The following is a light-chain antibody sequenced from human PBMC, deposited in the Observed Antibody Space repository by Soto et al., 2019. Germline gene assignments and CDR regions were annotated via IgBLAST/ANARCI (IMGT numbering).Light chain of an antibody. CDR3: QQYNNYPYT. CDR1: QSISSY. V-gene: IGKV1-5*03. Sequence: DIQMTQSPSTLSASVGDRVTITCRASQSISSYLAWYQQKPGKAPKVLIYKASSLKSGVPSRFGSSGSGTDFTLTISGLQPDDFATYYCQQYNNYPYTVGQGTKLEIK. CDR2: KAS. J-gene: IGKJ2*01.